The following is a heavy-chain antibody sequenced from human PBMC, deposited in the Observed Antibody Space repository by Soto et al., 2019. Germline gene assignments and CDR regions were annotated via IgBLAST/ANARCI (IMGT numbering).Heavy chain of an antibody. V-gene: IGHV3-66*01. CDR3: ARDRGWEHYYYYGMDV. D-gene: IGHD1-26*01. CDR2: IYSGGST. J-gene: IGHJ6*02. CDR1: GFTVSSNY. Sequence: PGGSLRLSCAASGFTVSSNYMSWVRQAPGKGLEWVSVIYSGGSTYYADSVKGRFTISRDNSKNTLYLQMNSLRAEDTAVYYCARDRGWEHYYYYGMDVWGQGTTVTVSS.